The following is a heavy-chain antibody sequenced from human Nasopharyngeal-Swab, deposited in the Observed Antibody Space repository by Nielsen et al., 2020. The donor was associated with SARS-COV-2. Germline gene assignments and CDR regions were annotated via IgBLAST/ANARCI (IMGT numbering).Heavy chain of an antibody. J-gene: IGHJ6*02. V-gene: IGHV1-18*01. CDR2: ISAYNGNT. D-gene: IGHD3-16*01. CDR3: ARDRLEGGNYYYYYGMDV. Sequence: WVRKAPGRGLEWMGWISAYNGNTNYAQKLQGRVTMTTDTSTSTAHMELRSLRSDDTAVYYCARDRLEGGNYYYYYGMDVWGQGTTVTVSS.